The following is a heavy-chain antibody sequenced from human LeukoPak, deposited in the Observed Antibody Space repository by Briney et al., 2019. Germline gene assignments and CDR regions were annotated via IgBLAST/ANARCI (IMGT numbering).Heavy chain of an antibody. D-gene: IGHD5-12*01. CDR3: AKNAPSGYDYAYYFDY. CDR1: GFTFSSYG. CDR2: IRYDGSNK. J-gene: IGHJ4*02. Sequence: PGGSLRLSCAASGFTFSSYGMHWVRQAPGKGLEWVAFIRYDGSNKYYADSVKGRFTISRDNSKNTLYLQMNSLRAVDTAVYYCAKNAPSGYDYAYYFDYWGQGTLVTVSS. V-gene: IGHV3-30*02.